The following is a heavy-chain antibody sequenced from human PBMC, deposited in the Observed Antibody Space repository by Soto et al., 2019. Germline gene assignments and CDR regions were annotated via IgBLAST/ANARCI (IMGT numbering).Heavy chain of an antibody. Sequence: PGGSLRLSCAASGFTFSSYSMNWVRQAPGKGLEWVSYISSSSSTIYYADSVKGRFTISRDNAKNSLYLQMNSLRAEDTAVYYCARDLPVLRYFDWLAPDAFDIWGQGTMVTVSS. CDR2: ISSSSSTI. CDR3: ARDLPVLRYFDWLAPDAFDI. D-gene: IGHD3-9*01. V-gene: IGHV3-48*01. CDR1: GFTFSSYS. J-gene: IGHJ3*02.